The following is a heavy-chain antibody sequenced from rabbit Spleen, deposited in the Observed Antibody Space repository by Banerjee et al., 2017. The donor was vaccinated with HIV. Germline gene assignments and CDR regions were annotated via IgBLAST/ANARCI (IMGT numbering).Heavy chain of an antibody. V-gene: IGHV1S45*01. Sequence: QEQLEESGGDLVEPEGSLTLTCTASGFSFSSSYWICWVRQAPGKGLEWIGCILTGGGNTYYANWAKGRFTISKTSSTTVTLQMTSLTVADTATYFCARSGGDIYDFKLWGPGTLVTVS. CDR3: ARSGGDIYDFKL. CDR1: GFSFSSSYW. J-gene: IGHJ4*01. CDR2: ILTGGGNT. D-gene: IGHD2-1*01.